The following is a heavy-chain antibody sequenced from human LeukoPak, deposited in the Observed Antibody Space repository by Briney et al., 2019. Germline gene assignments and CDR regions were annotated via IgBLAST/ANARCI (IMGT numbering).Heavy chain of an antibody. V-gene: IGHV4-34*01. CDR3: ARAGLLLRRWIDY. D-gene: IGHD3-22*01. CDR1: GGSISSYY. CDR2: INHSGST. Sequence: SETLSLTCTVSGGSISSYYWSWIRQPPGKGLEWIGEINHSGSTNYNPSLKSRVTISVDTSKNQFSLKLSSVTAADTAVYYCARAGLLLRRWIDYWGQGTLVTVSS. J-gene: IGHJ4*02.